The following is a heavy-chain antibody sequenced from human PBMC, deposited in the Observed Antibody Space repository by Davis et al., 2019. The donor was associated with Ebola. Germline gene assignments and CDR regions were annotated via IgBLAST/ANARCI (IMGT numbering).Heavy chain of an antibody. V-gene: IGHV3-30*03. CDR2: ISFYGSEN. D-gene: IGHD6-19*01. CDR1: GFTSGNFG. Sequence: GRSLSLSCAPSGFTSGNFGMRCVRQAPGKGLGWVAVISFYGSENYNPDSVKGRFTISRDNSKNMVYLQMNRLTSEDTAVYYCATSAGDSGAFTFWGQGTKVTVSS. CDR3: ATSAGDSGAFTF. J-gene: IGHJ3*01.